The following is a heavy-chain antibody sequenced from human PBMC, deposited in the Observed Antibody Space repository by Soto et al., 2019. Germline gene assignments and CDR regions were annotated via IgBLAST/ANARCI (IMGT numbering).Heavy chain of an antibody. D-gene: IGHD6-13*01. CDR2: ISSSSSYI. CDR3: ARDRYSSSSTPNWFDP. J-gene: IGHJ5*02. V-gene: IGHV3-21*01. Sequence: WXRQAPGKGLEWVSSISSSSSYIYYADSVKGRFTISRDNAKNSLYLQMNSLRAEDTAVYYCARDRYSSSSTPNWFDPWGQGTLVTVSS.